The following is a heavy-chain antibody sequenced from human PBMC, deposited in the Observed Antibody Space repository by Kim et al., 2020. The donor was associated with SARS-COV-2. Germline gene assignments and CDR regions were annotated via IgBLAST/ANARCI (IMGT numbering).Heavy chain of an antibody. Sequence: SETLSLTCTVSGGSISSGGYYWSWIRQHPGKGLEWIGYIYYSGSTYYNPSLKSRVTISVDTSKNQFSLKLSSVTAADTAVYYCARDCNSSSWYAWFDPWGQGTLVTVSS. CDR1: GGSISSGGYY. CDR2: IYYSGST. D-gene: IGHD6-13*01. J-gene: IGHJ5*02. V-gene: IGHV4-31*03. CDR3: ARDCNSSSWYAWFDP.